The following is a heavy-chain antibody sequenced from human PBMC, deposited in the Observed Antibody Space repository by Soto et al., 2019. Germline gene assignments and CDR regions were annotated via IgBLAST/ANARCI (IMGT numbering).Heavy chain of an antibody. CDR2: IDGGGYT. Sequence: EVQLVETGGGLIQPGGSLRLSCAASGFIVSRNYMYWVRQAPGKGLEWVSVIDGGGYTYYADSVKGRFTISRENSKNTLHLQMNSLRAEDSAVYYWARGGGRAYVTHPISNWFAPWGQGTLVNVSS. J-gene: IGHJ5*02. V-gene: IGHV3-53*02. CDR1: GFIVSRNY. D-gene: IGHD2-15*01. CDR3: ARGGGRAYVTHPISNWFAP.